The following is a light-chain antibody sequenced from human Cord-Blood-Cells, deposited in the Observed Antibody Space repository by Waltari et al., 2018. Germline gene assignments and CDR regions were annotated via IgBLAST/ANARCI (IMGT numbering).Light chain of an antibody. J-gene: IGKJ1*01. CDR3: QQYDNLWT. CDR1: QDISNY. CDR2: DAT. Sequence: DIQMTQSPSSLSASVGDRVTITCQASQDISNYLNWYQQKPGKAPTLLIYDATNLETGVPSRFSGSGSGTDFTFTISSLQPEDIATYYCQQYDNLWTFGQGTKVEIK. V-gene: IGKV1-33*01.